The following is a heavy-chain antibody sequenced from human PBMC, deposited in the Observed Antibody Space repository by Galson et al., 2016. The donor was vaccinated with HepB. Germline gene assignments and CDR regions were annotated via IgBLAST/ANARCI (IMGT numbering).Heavy chain of an antibody. CDR3: VEQRKGAPYGMDV. D-gene: IGHD1/OR15-1a*01. V-gene: IGHV6-1*01. CDR2: TYYRSKWYN. Sequence: CAISGDSVSSSSAAWNWIRQSPSRGLEWLGGTYYRSKWYNDYAVSVKSRIIVNPDTSKNQFSLRLNSVTPEDTAVYYCVEQRKGAPYGMDVWGQGTTVTVSS. CDR1: GDSVSSSSAA. J-gene: IGHJ6*02.